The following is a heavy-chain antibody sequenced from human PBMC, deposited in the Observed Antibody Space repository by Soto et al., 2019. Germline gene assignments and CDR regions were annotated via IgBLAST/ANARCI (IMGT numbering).Heavy chain of an antibody. CDR2: ISGSGGST. Sequence: HPGGSLRLSCAASGFTFSSYAMSWVRQAPGKGLEWVSAISGSGGSTYYADSVKGRFTISRDNSKNTLYLQMNSLRAEDTAVYYCAKSNLGPYCSSTSCYLLLDYWGQGTLVTVSS. D-gene: IGHD2-2*01. J-gene: IGHJ4*02. V-gene: IGHV3-23*01. CDR1: GFTFSSYA. CDR3: AKSNLGPYCSSTSCYLLLDY.